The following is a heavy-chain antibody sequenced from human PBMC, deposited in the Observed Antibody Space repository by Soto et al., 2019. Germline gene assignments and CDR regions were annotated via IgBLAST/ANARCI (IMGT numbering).Heavy chain of an antibody. CDR3: ARGPNSRSGWFLFDY. Sequence: GGSLRLSCAASGFTFSSYSMNWVRQAPGKGLEWVSSISSSSSYIYYADSVKGRFTISRDNAKNSLYLQMNSLRAEDTAVYYCARGPNSRSGWFLFDYWGQGTLVTVSS. CDR2: ISSSSSYI. J-gene: IGHJ4*02. V-gene: IGHV3-21*01. CDR1: GFTFSSYS. D-gene: IGHD6-19*01.